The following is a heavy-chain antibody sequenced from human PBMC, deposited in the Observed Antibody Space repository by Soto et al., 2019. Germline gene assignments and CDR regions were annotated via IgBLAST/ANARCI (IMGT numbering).Heavy chain of an antibody. J-gene: IGHJ4*02. V-gene: IGHV3-7*01. D-gene: IGHD6-19*01. CDR1: GFTFSTYL. Sequence: LRLSCAASGFTFSTYLMSWVRQAPGKGLEWVANIKYDGSETYYVDSVKGRFTISRDNAKNSSYLQINSLRGEDTAVYYCARYSSAWGLWGQGTLVTVSS. CDR2: IKYDGSET. CDR3: ARYSSAWGL.